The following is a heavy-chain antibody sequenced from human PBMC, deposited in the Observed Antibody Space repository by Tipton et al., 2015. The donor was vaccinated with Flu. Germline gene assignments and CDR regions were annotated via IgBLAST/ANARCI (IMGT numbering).Heavy chain of an antibody. CDR2: INHSGST. CDR1: GGSFSTYY. V-gene: IGHV4-34*01. J-gene: IGHJ4*02. D-gene: IGHD2-15*01. Sequence: GLVKPSETLSLSCAVYGGSFSTYYWSWIRQPPGKGLEWIGEINHSGSTKYNPSLKSRVTISVDTSKIQFSLNLTSVTAADTAVYYCARGSSGGSCPTGLWGQGTLVTVSS. CDR3: ARGSSGGSCPTGL.